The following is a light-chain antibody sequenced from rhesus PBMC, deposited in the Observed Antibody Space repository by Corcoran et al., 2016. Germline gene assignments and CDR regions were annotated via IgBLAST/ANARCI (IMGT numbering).Light chain of an antibody. CDR3: MQTLQTPLT. CDR2: LGS. CDR1: QSLLDSDGYTH. Sequence: DIVMTQTPLSLPVTPGEPASISCRSSQSLLDSDGYTHLHWYLQKPGQSPTPLIYLGSNRASGVPDRFSGSGSGTDFTLKISRVEAEDVGVYYCMQTLQTPLTFGGGTKVELK. V-gene: IGKV2-78*01. J-gene: IGKJ4*01.